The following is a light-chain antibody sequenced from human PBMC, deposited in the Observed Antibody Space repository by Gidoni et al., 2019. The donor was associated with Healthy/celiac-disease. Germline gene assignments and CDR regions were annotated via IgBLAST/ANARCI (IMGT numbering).Light chain of an antibody. Sequence: IRMTQSPSSFSASTGDRVTITCRASQGISSYLAWYQQKPGKAPKLLIYAASTLQSGVPSRFSGSGSGTDFTLTISCLQSEDFATYYCQQYYSYPYTFGQGTKLEIK. V-gene: IGKV1-8*01. CDR2: AAS. CDR3: QQYYSYPYT. J-gene: IGKJ2*01. CDR1: QGISSY.